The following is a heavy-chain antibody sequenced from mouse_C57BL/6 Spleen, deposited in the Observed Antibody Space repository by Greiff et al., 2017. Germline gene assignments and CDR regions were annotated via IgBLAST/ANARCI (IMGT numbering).Heavy chain of an antibody. CDR3: ARWGYDGYYFDY. J-gene: IGHJ2*01. CDR1: GYTFTSYT. V-gene: IGHV1-4*01. Sequence: VQLQQSGAELARPGASVKMSCKASGYTFTSYTMHWVKQRPGQGLEWIGYINPSSGYTKYNQKFKDKATLTADKSSSTAYMQLSSLTSEDSAVYYCARWGYDGYYFDYWGQGTTLTVSS. D-gene: IGHD2-3*01. CDR2: INPSSGYT.